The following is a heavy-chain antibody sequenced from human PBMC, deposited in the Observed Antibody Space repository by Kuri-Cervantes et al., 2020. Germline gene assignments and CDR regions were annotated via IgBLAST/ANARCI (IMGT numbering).Heavy chain of an antibody. CDR3: ARDRVGGYSYGPAPY. Sequence: GESLKISCAASKFTFSSHVMHWVRQAPGKGLEWVAVIWYDGSNKYYADSVKGRFTISRDNAKNSLYLQMNSLRVEDTAVYYCARDRVGGYSYGPAPYWGQGTLVTVSS. V-gene: IGHV3-33*08. CDR1: KFTFSSHV. CDR2: IWYDGSNK. J-gene: IGHJ4*02. D-gene: IGHD5-18*01.